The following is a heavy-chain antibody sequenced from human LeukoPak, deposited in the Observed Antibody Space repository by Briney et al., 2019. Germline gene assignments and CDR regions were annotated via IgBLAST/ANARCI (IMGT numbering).Heavy chain of an antibody. D-gene: IGHD6-19*01. CDR3: ARGQHFGSVAGTLMDV. CDR2: MNPNSGNT. Sequence: ASVNVSCTASGYTFTSYDINWVRQATGQGLEWMGWMNPNSGNTGYAQKFQGRVTITRNTSISTAYIELSSLRSEDTAVYYCARGQHFGSVAGTLMDVWGKGTTVTVSS. CDR1: GYTFTSYD. V-gene: IGHV1-8*03. J-gene: IGHJ6*03.